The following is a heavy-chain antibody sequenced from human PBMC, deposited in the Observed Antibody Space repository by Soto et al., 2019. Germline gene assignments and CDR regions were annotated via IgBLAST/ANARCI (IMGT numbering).Heavy chain of an antibody. CDR3: VKGVGSDSFSF. J-gene: IGHJ4*02. Sequence: QVQLVESGGGVVQPGRSLRLSCAASGFTFSRYPMYWVRQAPGKGLEWVAVITYDGNNKYYADSVKGRFTISRDNAKNTLSLKLNTLRPEDTAVYECVKGVGSDSFSFCGQGTLVTVST. CDR2: ITYDGNNK. D-gene: IGHD1-26*01. V-gene: IGHV3-30-3*01. CDR1: GFTFSRYP.